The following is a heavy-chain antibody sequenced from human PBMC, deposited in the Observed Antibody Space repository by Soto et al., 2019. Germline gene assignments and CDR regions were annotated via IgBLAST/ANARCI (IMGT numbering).Heavy chain of an antibody. J-gene: IGHJ4*02. CDR3: ARVGDGYNVMNGYYFDY. CDR2: INRSGST. Sequence: SETLSLTCAVYGGSFSGYYWSWIRQPPGRGLEWIGEINRSGSTNYNPSLKSRVTISRDTSRNQFSLKLNSVTAADTAVYYCARVGDGYNVMNGYYFDYWGQGTPVTVSS. V-gene: IGHV4-34*01. D-gene: IGHD5-12*01. CDR1: GGSFSGYY.